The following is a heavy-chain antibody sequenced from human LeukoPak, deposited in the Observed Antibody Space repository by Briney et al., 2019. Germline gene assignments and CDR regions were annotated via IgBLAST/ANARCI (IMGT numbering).Heavy chain of an antibody. Sequence: QREGSVRLSCAASGFTFSSYAMSWVRQAPGKGLEWVSAISGSGGSTYYADSVKGRFTISRDNSKNTLYLQMNSLRAEDTAVYHCAKDPNYYDSSGYYWGRDWYFDLWGRGTLVTVSS. J-gene: IGHJ2*01. D-gene: IGHD3-22*01. CDR3: AKDPNYYDSSGYYWGRDWYFDL. CDR1: GFTFSSYA. V-gene: IGHV3-23*01. CDR2: ISGSGGST.